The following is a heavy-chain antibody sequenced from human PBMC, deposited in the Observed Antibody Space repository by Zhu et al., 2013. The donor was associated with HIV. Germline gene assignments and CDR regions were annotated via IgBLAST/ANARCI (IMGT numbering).Heavy chain of an antibody. CDR2: MNPNSGNT. CDR3: ARERIGCSGSSCYFDS. D-gene: IGHD2-15*01. J-gene: IGHJ5*01. Sequence: QVQLVQSGAEVQKPGASVKVSCKASGYMSTDYDIHWVRQASGQGLEWIGWMNPNSGNTGYAQRFQGRVTITRNTSINTAYMELTSLRSEDTAVYFCARERIGCSGSSCYFDSWGQGTLVTVSS. V-gene: IGHV1-8*03. CDR1: GYMSTDYD.